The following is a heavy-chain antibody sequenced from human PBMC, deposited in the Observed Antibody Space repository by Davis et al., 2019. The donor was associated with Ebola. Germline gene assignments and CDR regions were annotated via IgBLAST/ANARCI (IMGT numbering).Heavy chain of an antibody. CDR1: GFTFSSYA. J-gene: IGHJ6*02. V-gene: IGHV3-30-3*01. Sequence: PGGSLRLSCAASGFTFSSYAMHWVRQAPGKGLEWVAVISYDGSNKYYADSVKGRFIISRDNSKNTLYLQMNSLRAEDTAVYYCARVEMFRPVARDYYGMDVWGQGTTVTVSS. CDR2: ISYDGSNK. D-gene: IGHD3-10*02. CDR3: ARVEMFRPVARDYYGMDV.